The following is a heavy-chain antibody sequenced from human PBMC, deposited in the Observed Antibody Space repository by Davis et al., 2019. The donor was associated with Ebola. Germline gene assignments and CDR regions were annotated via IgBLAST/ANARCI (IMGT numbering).Heavy chain of an antibody. J-gene: IGHJ6*02. D-gene: IGHD4-17*01. V-gene: IGHV3-74*01. CDR2: INSDGSST. CDR1: GFTFSSYW. CDR3: AREGGDYGDYPYYYGMDV. Sequence: PGGSLRLSCAASGFTFSSYWMHWVRQAPGKGLVWVSRINSDGSSTSYADSVKGRFTISRDNAKNTLYLQMNSLRAEDTAVYYCAREGGDYGDYPYYYGMDVWGQGTTVTVSS.